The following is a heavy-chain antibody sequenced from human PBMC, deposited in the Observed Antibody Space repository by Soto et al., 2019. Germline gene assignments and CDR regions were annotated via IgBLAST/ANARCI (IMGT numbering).Heavy chain of an antibody. CDR2: IRDKAHDYAT. CDR1: GFVFSGSA. D-gene: IGHD2-2*02. CDR3: ARLQETNTISIPLDH. J-gene: IGHJ4*02. V-gene: IGHV3-73*01. Sequence: ESGGGLVQPGGSLKLSCAASGFVFSGSALHWVRQASGKGLEWIGRIRDKAHDYATAYAASVKGRFTVSRDDSENTAYLHMNSLKTEDTAIYYCARLQETNTISIPLDHWGQGTLVTVSS.